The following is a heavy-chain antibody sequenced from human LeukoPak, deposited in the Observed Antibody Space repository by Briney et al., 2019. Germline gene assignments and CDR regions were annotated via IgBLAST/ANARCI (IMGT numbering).Heavy chain of an antibody. Sequence: GRSLRLSCAASGFTFSSYGMHRVRQAPGKGLEWVAVISYDGSNKYYADSVKGRFTISRDNSKNTLYLQMNSLRAEDTAVYYCAKDATDSSGFNWFDPWGQGTLVTVSS. D-gene: IGHD3-22*01. J-gene: IGHJ5*02. CDR1: GFTFSSYG. CDR2: ISYDGSNK. CDR3: AKDATDSSGFNWFDP. V-gene: IGHV3-30*18.